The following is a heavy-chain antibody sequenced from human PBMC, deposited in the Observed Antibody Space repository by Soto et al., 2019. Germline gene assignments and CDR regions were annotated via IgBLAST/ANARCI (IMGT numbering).Heavy chain of an antibody. CDR3: ARKDCSGASCYLSDWFDP. V-gene: IGHV5-51*01. Sequence: GESLKISCKASGYRFYNYWIAWVRQMPGKGLEWMGIIYPGDSDTRYSPSFQGQVTISADKSISTAYLQWSSLKASDTAIYYCARKDCSGASCYLSDWFDPWGQGTPVTVSS. CDR1: GYRFYNYW. J-gene: IGHJ5*02. D-gene: IGHD2-15*01. CDR2: IYPGDSDT.